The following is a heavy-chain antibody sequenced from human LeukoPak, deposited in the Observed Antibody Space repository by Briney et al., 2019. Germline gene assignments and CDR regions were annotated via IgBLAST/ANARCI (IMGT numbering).Heavy chain of an antibody. Sequence: SETLSLICTVSGGSISSSSYYWGWIRQPPGKGLEWIGSIYYSRSTYYNPSLRRRVTISVDTSKNQFSLRLSSVTAADTAVYYCARLRQLVLIDYWGQGTLVTVSS. CDR1: GGSISSSSYY. J-gene: IGHJ4*02. CDR3: ARLRQLVLIDY. CDR2: IYYSRST. D-gene: IGHD6-13*01. V-gene: IGHV4-39*01.